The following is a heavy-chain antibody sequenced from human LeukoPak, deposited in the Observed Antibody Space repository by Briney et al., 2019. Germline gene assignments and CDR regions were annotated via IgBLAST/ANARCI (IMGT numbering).Heavy chain of an antibody. Sequence: GGSLRLSCAASGFTFSDHYMDWVRQAPGKGLEWVGRTRNKANRYTTEYAASVKGRFTISRDDSKNSLYQQINSLKTEDTAVYYCARGGRYLPLDIWGQGTMVTVSS. CDR2: TRNKANRYTT. CDR3: ARGGRYLPLDI. CDR1: GFTFSDHY. J-gene: IGHJ3*02. D-gene: IGHD3-10*01. V-gene: IGHV3-72*01.